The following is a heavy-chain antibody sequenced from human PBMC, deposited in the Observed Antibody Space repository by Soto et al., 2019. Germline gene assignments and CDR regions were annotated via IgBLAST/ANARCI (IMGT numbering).Heavy chain of an antibody. V-gene: IGHV3-11*01. D-gene: IGHD1-26*01. CDR1: GFTFSDRY. J-gene: IGHJ6*02. CDR2: ISGTSDTI. CDR3: EIVVRVGSTDV. Sequence: GGSLRLSCAASGFTFSDRYMSWIRQAPGKGLEWLSYISGTSDTIYYADSVKGRFTISRDNAKNSVYLQMNSLRAEDTAVYYCEIVVRVGSTDVWGQGTTVTVSS.